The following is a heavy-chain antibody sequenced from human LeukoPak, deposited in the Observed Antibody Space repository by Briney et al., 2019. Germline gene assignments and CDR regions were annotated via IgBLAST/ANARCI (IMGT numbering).Heavy chain of an antibody. CDR2: VYYSVST. J-gene: IGHJ4*02. Sequence: PSQTLSLTCTVSGGSISSGDYYWSSIRQPPGKGLECIGYVYYSVSTYYKPSLKSRVTISVDTYKNQISLKLSCVTAADTAVYYCARERRGSYLDYWGQGTLVTVSS. CDR1: GGSISSGDYY. CDR3: ARERRGSYLDY. V-gene: IGHV4-30-4*08. D-gene: IGHD1-26*01.